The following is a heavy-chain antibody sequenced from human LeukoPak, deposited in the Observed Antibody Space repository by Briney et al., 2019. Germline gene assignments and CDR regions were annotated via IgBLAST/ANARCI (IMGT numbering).Heavy chain of an antibody. Sequence: PGGSLRLSCVASAFTFDDYGMSWVRQAPGKGLEWVSGINWTGGSTAYADSVKGRFTISRDNAKNSLYLQMNSLRAEDTAVYYCAELGITMIGGVWGKGTTVTISS. CDR2: INWTGGST. J-gene: IGHJ6*04. V-gene: IGHV3-20*04. D-gene: IGHD3-10*02. CDR3: AELGITMIGGV. CDR1: AFTFDDYG.